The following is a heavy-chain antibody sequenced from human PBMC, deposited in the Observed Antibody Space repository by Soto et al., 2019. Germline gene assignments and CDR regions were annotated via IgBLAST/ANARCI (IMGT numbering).Heavy chain of an antibody. CDR1: GFTFSSYA. CDR3: AKNYYVDS. V-gene: IGHV3-23*01. Sequence: EVQLLESGGGLIQPGGSLRLSCAASGFTFSSYAMSWVRQAPGKGLEWVSSINVGVGNTHYADAVRGRFTISRDKSKNTVYLEKNSVRAEDTAIYYCAKNYYVDSWGQGALVTVSS. D-gene: IGHD3-10*01. CDR2: INVGVGNT. J-gene: IGHJ4*02.